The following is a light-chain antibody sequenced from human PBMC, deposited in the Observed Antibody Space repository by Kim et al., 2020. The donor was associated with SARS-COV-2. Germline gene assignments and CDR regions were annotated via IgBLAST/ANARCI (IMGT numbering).Light chain of an antibody. CDR1: RSNVGRNY. Sequence: GQRVTISCSGGRSNVGRNYVYWFQHLPGTAPKLLIERNEQRPSGVPARFSGSKSGTSASLAISGLQPEDDADYYCEAWDDSLNGPVFGGGTQLTVL. CDR2: RNE. CDR3: EAWDDSLNGPV. V-gene: IGLV1-44*01. J-gene: IGLJ3*02.